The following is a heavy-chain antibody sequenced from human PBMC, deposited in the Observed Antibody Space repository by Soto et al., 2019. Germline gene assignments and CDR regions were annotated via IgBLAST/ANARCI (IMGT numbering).Heavy chain of an antibody. Sequence: QVQLVQSGAEVKKPGSSVKVSCKASGGTFSSYAISWVRQAPGQGLEWMGGIIPIFGTANYAQKFQGRVTITADESTSTAYMELSSLRSEDTAVYYCARVLRLSGWSWNYYGMDVWGQGTTVTVSS. D-gene: IGHD6-19*01. J-gene: IGHJ6*02. CDR1: GGTFSSYA. CDR2: IIPIFGTA. CDR3: ARVLRLSGWSWNYYGMDV. V-gene: IGHV1-69*01.